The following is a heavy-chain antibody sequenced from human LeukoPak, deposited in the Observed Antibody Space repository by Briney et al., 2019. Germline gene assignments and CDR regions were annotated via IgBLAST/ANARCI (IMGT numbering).Heavy chain of an antibody. Sequence: ASVKVSCKVSGYTLTELSMHWVRRAPGKGLEWMGGFDPEDGETIYAQKFQGRVTMTEDTSTDTAYMELSSLRSEDTAVYYCATSLHTFGGVIVPYWGQGTLVTVSS. V-gene: IGHV1-24*01. D-gene: IGHD3-16*02. CDR3: ATSLHTFGGVIVPY. CDR1: GYTLTELS. J-gene: IGHJ4*02. CDR2: FDPEDGET.